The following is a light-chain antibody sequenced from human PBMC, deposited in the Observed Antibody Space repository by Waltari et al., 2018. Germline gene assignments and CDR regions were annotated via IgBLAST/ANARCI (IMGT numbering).Light chain of an antibody. Sequence: QSVLTQPPSASGTPGQRVTISCSGSSSNIGSNYVYWYQQLPGTAPKHLIYRNNQRPSGVPGRCSGSKSGTSASLAIRGLRSEDEADYYCAAWDDSLSGHVVFGGGTKLTVL. V-gene: IGLV1-47*01. CDR2: RNN. CDR3: AAWDDSLSGHVV. J-gene: IGLJ2*01. CDR1: SSNIGSNY.